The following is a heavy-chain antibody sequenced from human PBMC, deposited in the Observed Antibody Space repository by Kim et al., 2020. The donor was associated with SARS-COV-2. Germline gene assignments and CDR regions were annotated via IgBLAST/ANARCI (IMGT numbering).Heavy chain of an antibody. CDR1: GFTFSNAW. D-gene: IGHD3-22*01. CDR3: TTPNSSGYYRKYYYGMDV. J-gene: IGHJ6*02. V-gene: IGHV3-15*01. CDR2: IKSKTDGGTT. Sequence: GGSLRLSCAASGFTFSNAWMSWVRQAPGKGLEWVGRIKSKTDGGTTDYAAPVKGRFTISRDDSKNTLYLQMNSLKTEDTAVYYCTTPNSSGYYRKYYYGMDVWGQGTTVTVSS.